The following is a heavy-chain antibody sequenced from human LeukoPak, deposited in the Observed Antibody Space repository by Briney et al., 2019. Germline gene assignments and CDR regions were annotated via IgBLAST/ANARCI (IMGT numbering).Heavy chain of an antibody. J-gene: IGHJ5*02. CDR2: IYYSGST. CDR3: ARVTSRAGYYDYVWGSYRPNWFDP. CDR1: GGSISSSSYY. V-gene: IGHV4-39*07. Sequence: PSETLSLTCTVSGGSISSSSYYWGWIRQPPGKGLEWIGSIYYSGSTYYNPSLKSRVTISVDTSKNQFSLKLSSVTAADTAVYYCARVTSRAGYYDYVWGSYRPNWFDPWGQGTLVTVSS. D-gene: IGHD3-16*02.